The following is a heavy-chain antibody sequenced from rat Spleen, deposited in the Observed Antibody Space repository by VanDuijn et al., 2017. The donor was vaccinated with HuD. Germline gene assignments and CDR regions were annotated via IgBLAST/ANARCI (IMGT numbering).Heavy chain of an antibody. V-gene: IGHV2-72*01. CDR2: IWAGGTT. CDR3: ARAINYGGYSEPNYYVMDA. CDR1: GFSLNRNG. J-gene: IGHJ4*01. D-gene: IGHD1-11*01. Sequence: QVQLKESGPGLVQPSQTLSLTCTVSGFSLNRNGVGWVRQPLGKGLVWMGTIWAGGTTNYNSAVQSRLSISRDTSKSQLFLKVTSLQPEDTGTYYCARAINYGGYSEPNYYVMDAWGQGASVTVSS.